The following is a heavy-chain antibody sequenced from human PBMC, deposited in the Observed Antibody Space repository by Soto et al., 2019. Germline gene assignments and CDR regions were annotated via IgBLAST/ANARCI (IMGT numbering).Heavy chain of an antibody. CDR1: GFTFSGSA. J-gene: IGHJ3*01. Sequence: GGSLKLSCAASGFTFSGSAMHWVRQASGKGLEWVGRIRSKANSYATAYAASVKGRFTISRDDSKNTAYLQMNSRKTEETAVYYCTSYGAVYDAFDFWGQGTMVTVSS. V-gene: IGHV3-73*01. CDR3: TSYGAVYDAFDF. D-gene: IGHD3-10*01. CDR2: IRSKANSYAT.